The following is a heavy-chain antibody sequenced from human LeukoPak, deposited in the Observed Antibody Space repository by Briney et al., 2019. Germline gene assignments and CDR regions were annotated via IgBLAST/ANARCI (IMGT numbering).Heavy chain of an antibody. D-gene: IGHD4-17*01. V-gene: IGHV3-30*02. Sequence: PGGSLRLSCAASGFPFYRYGFHWVRQAPGKGLEWVALISYDGSSEYYAGSVKGRFTISRDNSKITVYLQMNSLKAEDTAVYYCAKELYNYGDYGAEGLDVGGQGTTVTVS. CDR2: ISYDGSSE. J-gene: IGHJ6*02. CDR1: GFPFYRYG. CDR3: AKELYNYGDYGAEGLDV.